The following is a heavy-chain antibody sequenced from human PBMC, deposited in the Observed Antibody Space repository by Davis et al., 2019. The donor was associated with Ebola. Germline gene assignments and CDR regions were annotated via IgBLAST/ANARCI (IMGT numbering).Heavy chain of an antibody. D-gene: IGHD3-10*02. J-gene: IGHJ3*01. V-gene: IGHV5-10-1*01. CDR3: VGQRDDVGEPIAMSAVFDV. CDR2: IFPRGSYF. Sequence: GESLKISCEGFGNSFSDYWISWVRQMPGKGPEWMGRIFPRGSYFNYNPSFQGRVTVSADRSTTTAYLQLTRLKASDSAMYYCVGQRDDVGEPIAMSAVFDVWGQGTVVTV. CDR1: GNSFSDYW.